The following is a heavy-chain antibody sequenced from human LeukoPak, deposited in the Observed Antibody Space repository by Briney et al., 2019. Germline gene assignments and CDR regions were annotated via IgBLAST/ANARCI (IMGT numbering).Heavy chain of an antibody. CDR1: GGSVSSGSYY. CDR3: ATVRWNDGDAFDI. D-gene: IGHD1-1*01. Sequence: SETLSLTCSVSGGSVSSGSYYWSWIRQPPGKGLEWIGYSSYSGSTSYNPSLKSRVTIAVDTSKNQFSLRLRSVTAADTAVYYCATVRWNDGDAFDIWGQGTMVAVSS. J-gene: IGHJ3*02. CDR2: SSYSGST. V-gene: IGHV4-61*01.